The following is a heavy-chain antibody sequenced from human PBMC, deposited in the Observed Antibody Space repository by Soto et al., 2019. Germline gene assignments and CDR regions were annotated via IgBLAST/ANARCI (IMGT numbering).Heavy chain of an antibody. CDR2: IIPIFGTA. Sequence: QVQLVQSGAEVKKPGSSVKVSCKASGGTFSSYAISWVRQAPGQGLEWMGGIIPIFGTANYAQKFQGRVTITADESTSTAYMELSSLRSEDTAVYYCASRAPYYYDSSGYYRIGALDYWGQGTLVTVSS. CDR3: ASRAPYYYDSSGYYRIGALDY. CDR1: GGTFSSYA. V-gene: IGHV1-69*01. D-gene: IGHD3-22*01. J-gene: IGHJ4*02.